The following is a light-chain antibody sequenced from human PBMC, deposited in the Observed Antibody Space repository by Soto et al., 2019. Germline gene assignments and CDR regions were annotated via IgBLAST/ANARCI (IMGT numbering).Light chain of an antibody. J-gene: IGLJ2*01. CDR1: TSNIGNNY. Sequence: QSVLTQPPSVSAAPGQPVTISCSGETSNIGNNYVSWYQQLPGAAPKLLIYDTNNRPSEIPDRFSGSRSGTSATLAITGLQTGDEAVYYCGAWDSGLSGVLFGGGTQLTVL. CDR3: GAWDSGLSGVL. CDR2: DTN. V-gene: IGLV1-51*01.